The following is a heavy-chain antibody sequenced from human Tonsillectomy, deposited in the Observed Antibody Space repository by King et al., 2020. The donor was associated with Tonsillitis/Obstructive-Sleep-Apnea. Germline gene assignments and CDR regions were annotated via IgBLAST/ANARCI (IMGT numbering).Heavy chain of an antibody. Sequence: QLVQSGAEVKKPGESLRISCKGSGYSFTSYWISWVRQMPGKGLEWMWRIDPSDSYTNYSPSFQGHVTISAVKSISTAYLQWSSLKASDTAMYYCARLFPFYGSGSPDYYYYYYMDVWGKGTTVTVSS. CDR3: ARLFPFYGSGSPDYYYYYYMDV. D-gene: IGHD3-10*01. V-gene: IGHV5-10-1*01. CDR2: IDPSDSYT. CDR1: GYSFTSYW. J-gene: IGHJ6*03.